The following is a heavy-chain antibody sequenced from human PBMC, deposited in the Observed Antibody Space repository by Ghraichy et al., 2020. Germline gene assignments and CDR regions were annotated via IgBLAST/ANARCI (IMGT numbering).Heavy chain of an antibody. Sequence: GGSLRLSCAASGFTFSSYAMSWVRQAPGKGLEWVSAISGSGGSTYYADSVKGRFTISRDNSKNTLYLQMNSLRAEDTAVYYCASSSTSSLYVEFYYYYGMDVWGQGTTVTVSS. CDR1: GFTFSSYA. CDR2: ISGSGGST. CDR3: ASSSTSSLYVEFYYYYGMDV. V-gene: IGHV3-23*01. D-gene: IGHD2-2*01. J-gene: IGHJ6*02.